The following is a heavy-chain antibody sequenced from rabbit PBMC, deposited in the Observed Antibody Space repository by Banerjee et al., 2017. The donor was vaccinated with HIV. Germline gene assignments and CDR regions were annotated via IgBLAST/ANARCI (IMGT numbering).Heavy chain of an antibody. Sequence: QEQLVESGGGLVKPGASLTLTCTASGFSFSSSYWICWVRQAPGKGLEWIACIYAGSSGDTYYASWVNGRFTISKTSSTTVTLQMTSLTAADTATYFCARSFNLWGPGTLVTVS. CDR1: GFSFSSSYW. CDR2: IYAGSSGDT. V-gene: IGHV1S45*01. J-gene: IGHJ4*01. CDR3: ARSFNL.